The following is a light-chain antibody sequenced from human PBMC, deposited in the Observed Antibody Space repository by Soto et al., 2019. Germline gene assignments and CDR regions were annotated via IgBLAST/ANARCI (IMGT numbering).Light chain of an antibody. Sequence: EIVLTQSPGTLSLSPGERVTLSCRASQSVGSTYLAWYQQKLGQAPRLLIYGASIRATGIPDRFSGSGSGTDFTLTISRLEPEDFAVNYCQQYGTSPPLTFGGGTKVEI. V-gene: IGKV3-20*01. J-gene: IGKJ4*01. CDR1: QSVGSTY. CDR2: GAS. CDR3: QQYGTSPPLT.